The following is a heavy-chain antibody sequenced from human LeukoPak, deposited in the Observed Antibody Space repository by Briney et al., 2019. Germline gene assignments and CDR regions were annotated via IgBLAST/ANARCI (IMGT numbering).Heavy chain of an antibody. Sequence: KASETLSLTCAVSGGSIRSYYWTWIRQPPGKGLEWIGYIYYSGSTNYNPPLKSRVTISVDTSKNQFSLKLSSVTAADTAVYYCARVSYDSSGYYLTHFDYWGQGTLVTVSS. V-gene: IGHV4-59*01. D-gene: IGHD3-22*01. CDR1: GGSIRSYY. CDR2: IYYSGST. CDR3: ARVSYDSSGYYLTHFDY. J-gene: IGHJ4*02.